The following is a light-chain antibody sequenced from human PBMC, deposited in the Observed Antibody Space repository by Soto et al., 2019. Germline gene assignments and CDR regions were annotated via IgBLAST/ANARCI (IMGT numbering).Light chain of an antibody. CDR2: GAS. Sequence: IVLTQSPGTLSLTPGERATHSCRASQSVSSSYLAWYQQKPGQAPRLLIYGASSRATGIPDRFSGSGSGTDFTLTISRLEPEDSAVYYCQQYGSSPPLTFGPGTRVDIK. V-gene: IGKV3-20*01. CDR1: QSVSSSY. J-gene: IGKJ3*01. CDR3: QQYGSSPPLT.